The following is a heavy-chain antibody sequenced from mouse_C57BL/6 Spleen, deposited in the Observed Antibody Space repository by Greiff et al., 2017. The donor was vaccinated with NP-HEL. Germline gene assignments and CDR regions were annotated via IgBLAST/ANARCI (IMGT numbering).Heavy chain of an antibody. Sequence: QVQLQQSGPGLVQPSQSLSITCTVSGFSLTSYGVHWVRQSPGKGLEWLGVIWRGGSTDYNAAFMSRLSITKDNSKSQVFFKMNSLQADDTAIYYCATANWDKGYAMDYWGQGTSVTVSS. CDR1: GFSLTSYG. CDR3: ATANWDKGYAMDY. D-gene: IGHD4-1*01. CDR2: IWRGGST. V-gene: IGHV2-5*01. J-gene: IGHJ4*01.